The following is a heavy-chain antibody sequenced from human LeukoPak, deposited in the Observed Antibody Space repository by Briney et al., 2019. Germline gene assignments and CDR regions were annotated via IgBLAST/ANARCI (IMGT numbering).Heavy chain of an antibody. CDR3: ARGDQYYESSQPPDY. CDR1: GYTFTSYG. D-gene: IGHD3-22*01. J-gene: IGHJ4*02. V-gene: IGHV7-4-1*02. Sequence: ASVKVSCKASGYTFTSYGMNWVRQAPGQGLEWMGWINTNTGNPTYVQGFTGRFVFSLDTSVSTAYLQISSLKAEDTAVYYCARGDQYYESSQPPDYWGQGTLVTVSS. CDR2: INTNTGNP.